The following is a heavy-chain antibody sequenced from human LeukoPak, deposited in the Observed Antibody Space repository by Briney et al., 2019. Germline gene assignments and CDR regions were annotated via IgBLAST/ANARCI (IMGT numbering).Heavy chain of an antibody. Sequence: GGSLRLSCAASGFAFSDYYMSWIRQAPDKGLEWVSYISSRGKTVHYADSVKGRFTTSRDNAEMSLYLQMDSLRAEDTAIYFCARGRDGYKYWGPGTRVTVSS. CDR2: ISSRGKTV. CDR1: GFAFSDYY. J-gene: IGHJ4*02. V-gene: IGHV3-11*01. CDR3: ARGRDGYKY. D-gene: IGHD5-24*01.